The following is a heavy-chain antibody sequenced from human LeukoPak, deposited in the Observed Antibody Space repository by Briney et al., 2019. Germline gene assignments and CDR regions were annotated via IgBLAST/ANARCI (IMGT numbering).Heavy chain of an antibody. CDR1: GFTFNNYG. V-gene: IGHV3-23*01. CDR2: ISGSGGST. J-gene: IGHJ4*02. D-gene: IGHD1-26*01. Sequence: PGGSLRLSCAASGFTFNNYGMNWVRQAPGKGLEWVSAISGSGGSTYYADSVKGRFTISRDNSKNTLYLQMNSLRAEDTAVYYCAKSPYPRSGSYDYWGQGTLVTVSS. CDR3: AKSPYPRSGSYDY.